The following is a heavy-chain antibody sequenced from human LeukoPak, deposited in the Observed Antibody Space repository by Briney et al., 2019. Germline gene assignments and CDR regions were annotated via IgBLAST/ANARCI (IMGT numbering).Heavy chain of an antibody. CDR3: ARHSRMGYYS. CDR1: GGSISSSSYY. J-gene: IGHJ5*02. CDR2: IFYTGST. Sequence: SETLSLTCTVSGGSISSSSYYWGWIRQPPGKGLEWIGSIFYTGSTNYNSSLKSRVTISVDRSKNQFSLKLSSVTAADTAIYYCARHSRMGYYSWGQGTLVTVSS. D-gene: IGHD2-8*01. V-gene: IGHV4-61*05.